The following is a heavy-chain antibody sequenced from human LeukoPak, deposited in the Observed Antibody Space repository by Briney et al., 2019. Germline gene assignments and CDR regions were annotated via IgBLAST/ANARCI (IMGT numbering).Heavy chain of an antibody. Sequence: SETLSLTCTVSGGSISSSSYYWGWIRQPPGKGLEWIGSIYYSGSTYYNPSLKSRVTISVDTSKNQFSLKLSSVTAADTAVYYCARVSAPYYYDSSGYYILTTYYFDYWGQGTLVTVSS. CDR3: ARVSAPYYYDSSGYYILTTYYFDY. J-gene: IGHJ4*02. CDR1: GGSISSSSYY. D-gene: IGHD3-22*01. V-gene: IGHV4-39*07. CDR2: IYYSGST.